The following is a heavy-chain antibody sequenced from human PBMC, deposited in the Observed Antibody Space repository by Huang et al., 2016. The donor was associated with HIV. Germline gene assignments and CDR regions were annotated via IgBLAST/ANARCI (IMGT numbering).Heavy chain of an antibody. CDR3: ASQHIGAAATWF. Sequence: QLQLQESGPGQVKPSETLSLTCTVSGDFISSTNYYWGWIRQSPGKGLEWVGSVYQSGSTNYNPSLKSLVTLSVDTSRNQFSLRLNSVTAADTAVYYCASQHIGAAATWFWGRGTQVAVSS. CDR1: GDFISSTNYY. D-gene: IGHD6-13*01. CDR2: VYQSGST. J-gene: IGHJ4*02. V-gene: IGHV4-39*01.